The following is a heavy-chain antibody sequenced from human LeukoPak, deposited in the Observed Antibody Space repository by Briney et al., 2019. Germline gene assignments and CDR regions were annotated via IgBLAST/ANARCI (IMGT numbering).Heavy chain of an antibody. CDR2: INHSGST. Sequence: SETLSLTCAVYGGSFSGYYWSWIRQPPGKGLEWIGEINHSGSTNYNPSLKSRVTISVDTSKNQFSLKLSSVTAADTAVYYCARSPSWVRRVTFDYWGQGTLVTVSS. J-gene: IGHJ4*02. D-gene: IGHD3-10*01. V-gene: IGHV4-34*01. CDR1: GGSFSGYY. CDR3: ARSPSWVRRVTFDY.